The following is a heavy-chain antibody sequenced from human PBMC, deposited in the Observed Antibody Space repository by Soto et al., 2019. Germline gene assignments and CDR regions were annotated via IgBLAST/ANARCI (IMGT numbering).Heavy chain of an antibody. V-gene: IGHV4-31*03. J-gene: IGHJ6*03. CDR2: IYYSGST. CDR3: ARAVEKYSSISPLYMDV. D-gene: IGHD6-13*01. Sequence: LSLTCTVSGGSISSGGYYWSWIRQHPGKGLEWIGYIYYSGSTYYNPSLKSRVTISVDTSKNQFSLKLSSVTAADTAVYYCARAVEKYSSISPLYMDVWGKGTTVTVSS. CDR1: GGSISSGGYY.